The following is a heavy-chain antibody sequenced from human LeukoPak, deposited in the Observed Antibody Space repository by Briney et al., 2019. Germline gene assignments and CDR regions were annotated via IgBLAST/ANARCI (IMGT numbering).Heavy chain of an antibody. V-gene: IGHV3-23*01. CDR2: ISGSGGST. CDR1: GFTFNDHA. Sequence: TGGSLRLSCAASGFTFNDHAMSWVRQAPGKGLEWVSSISGSGGSTYYADYVKGRSTISRDNYKKVVYFEMDSLRGEDTAVYFCARGGQNFDFWRFDYWGQGTLVVVSS. J-gene: IGHJ4*02. CDR3: ARGGQNFDFWRFDY. D-gene: IGHD3-3*01.